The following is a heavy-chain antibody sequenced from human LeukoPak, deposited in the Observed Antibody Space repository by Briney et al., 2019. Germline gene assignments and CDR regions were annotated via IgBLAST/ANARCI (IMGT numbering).Heavy chain of an antibody. Sequence: PSETLSLTCTVSGGSISSYYWSWIRQPPGKGLEWIGYIYYSGSTNYNPSLKSRVTISVDTSKNQFSLKLSSETAADTAVYYCARGSLLWFGELLSSDYWGQGTLVTVSS. J-gene: IGHJ4*02. CDR1: GGSISSYY. D-gene: IGHD3-10*01. V-gene: IGHV4-59*01. CDR3: ARGSLLWFGELLSSDY. CDR2: IYYSGST.